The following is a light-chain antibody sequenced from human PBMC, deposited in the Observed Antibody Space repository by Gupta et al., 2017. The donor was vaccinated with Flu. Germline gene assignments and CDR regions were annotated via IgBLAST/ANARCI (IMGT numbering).Light chain of an antibody. CDR3: QSIDNSGTYWV. CDR2: KDT. J-gene: IGLJ3*02. CDR1: TMPNQY. Sequence: SSELTQPPSVSVSPGQTARITCSGDTMPNQYAYWFQQKPGQAPRLVIFKDTERPSGIPERFSGSNSGTTATLTISGVQTEDDADYYCQSIDNSGTYWVFGGGNKLTVL. V-gene: IGLV3-25*02.